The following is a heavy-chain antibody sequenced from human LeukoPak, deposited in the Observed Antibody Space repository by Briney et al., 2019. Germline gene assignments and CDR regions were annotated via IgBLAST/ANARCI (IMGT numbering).Heavy chain of an antibody. CDR3: ARVRELLDY. J-gene: IGHJ4*02. CDR2: IIPIFGTA. V-gene: IGHV1-69*06. D-gene: IGHD1-26*01. Sequence: AASVKVSCKASGGTFSSYAISWVRQAPGQGLEWMGGIIPIFGTANYAQKFQGRVTITADKSTSTAYMELSSLRSDDTAVYYCARVRELLDYWGQGTLVTVSS. CDR1: GGTFSSYA.